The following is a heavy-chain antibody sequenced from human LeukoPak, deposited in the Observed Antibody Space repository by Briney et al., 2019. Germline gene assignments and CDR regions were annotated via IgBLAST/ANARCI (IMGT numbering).Heavy chain of an antibody. V-gene: IGHV4-39*07. CDR3: ARARREYFDY. D-gene: IGHD1-26*01. J-gene: IGHJ4*02. CDR1: GDSVSSASYY. CDR2: IHYSGST. Sequence: SETLSLTCTVSGDSVSSASYYWGWIRQPPGKGLEWIGSIHYSGSTYYNPSLKSRVTVSVDTSKNQFSLKLSSVTAADTAVYYCARARREYFDYWGQGTLVTVSS.